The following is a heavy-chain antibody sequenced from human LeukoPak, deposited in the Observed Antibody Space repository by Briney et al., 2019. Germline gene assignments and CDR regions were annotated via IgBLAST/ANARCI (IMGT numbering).Heavy chain of an antibody. D-gene: IGHD2-8*02. CDR1: GASIDLYF. CDR3: ATRDFFGPGGYPSPDGFDI. CDR2: THVSGTT. Sequence: SETLSLTCSVSGASIDLYFWSWVRQSAAKGLEWIGRTHVSGTTSYNPSLKNRVTVSPDKSKNQFSLQLTSMTAADTAVYFCATRDFFGPGGYPSPDGFDIWGQGIAVTVSS. V-gene: IGHV4-4*07. J-gene: IGHJ6*02.